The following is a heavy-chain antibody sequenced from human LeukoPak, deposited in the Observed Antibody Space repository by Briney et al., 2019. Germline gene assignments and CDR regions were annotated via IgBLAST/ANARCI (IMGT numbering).Heavy chain of an antibody. CDR1: GFTFSKYA. Sequence: GGSLRLSCAASGFTFSKYAMSWVRQAPGKGLEWVSAISGSGRSTYYADSVKGRFTISRDNSKNTLYLHLNSLGAEDTAVYYCAKVAPYGNYVFDYWGQGILVTVSS. J-gene: IGHJ4*02. CDR3: AKVAPYGNYVFDY. V-gene: IGHV3-23*01. D-gene: IGHD4-11*01. CDR2: ISGSGRST.